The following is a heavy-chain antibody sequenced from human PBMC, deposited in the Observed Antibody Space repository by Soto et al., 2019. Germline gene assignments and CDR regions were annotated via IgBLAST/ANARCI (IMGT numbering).Heavy chain of an antibody. CDR3: ARTFDTITYYFDY. CDR1: EFSFSSYA. CDR2: ISFDGNII. J-gene: IGHJ4*02. D-gene: IGHD3-9*01. Sequence: QVHLVESGGGVGQPGGSLRLSCAASEFSFSSYAMHWIRQAPGTGLEWVAVISFDGNIIHYADSVKGRFIISRDNSKNTLYLQMHSLSGEDTAVYYCARTFDTITYYFDYWGQGTLVTVSS. V-gene: IGHV3-30-3*01.